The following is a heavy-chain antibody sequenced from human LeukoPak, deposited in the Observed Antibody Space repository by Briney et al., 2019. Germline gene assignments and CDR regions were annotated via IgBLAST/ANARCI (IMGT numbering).Heavy chain of an antibody. V-gene: IGHV3-21*01. D-gene: IGHD1-26*01. CDR3: ARFGYSGSYGDEY. CDR1: GFTFSSYS. Sequence: GGSLRLSCAASGFTFSSYSMNWVRQAPGKGLEWVSSISSSSSYIYYADSVKGRFTISRDNAKNSLYLQMNSLRAEDTAVYYCARFGYSGSYGDEYWGQGTLVTASS. J-gene: IGHJ4*02. CDR2: ISSSSSYI.